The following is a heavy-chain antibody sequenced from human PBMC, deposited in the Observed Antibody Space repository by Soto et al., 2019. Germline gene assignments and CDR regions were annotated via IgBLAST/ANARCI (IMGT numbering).Heavy chain of an antibody. D-gene: IGHD3-10*01. V-gene: IGHV3-21*01. CDR2: ITGSSSYI. Sequence: GGSLRLSCAASGFTFSDYSMHWVRQAPGKGLEWVSVITGSSSYIYYADSVKGRFTISRDNAKNSLYLQMNSLRAEDTAVYYCARDHYYGSGSYYALDYWGQGTLVTVSS. CDR3: ARDHYYGSGSYYALDY. CDR1: GFTFSDYS. J-gene: IGHJ4*02.